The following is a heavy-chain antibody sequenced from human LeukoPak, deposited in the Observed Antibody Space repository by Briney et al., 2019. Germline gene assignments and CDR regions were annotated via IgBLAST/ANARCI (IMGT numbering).Heavy chain of an antibody. Sequence: GGSLRLSCAASGFTFSSYAMHWVRQAPGKGLEWVAVISYDGSNKYYADSVKGRFTISRDNSKNTLYLQMNSLRAEDTAVYYCARGGYSYGYEILAFDYWGQGTLVTVSS. CDR3: ARGGYSYGYEILAFDY. J-gene: IGHJ4*02. D-gene: IGHD5-18*01. V-gene: IGHV3-30-3*01. CDR1: GFTFSSYA. CDR2: ISYDGSNK.